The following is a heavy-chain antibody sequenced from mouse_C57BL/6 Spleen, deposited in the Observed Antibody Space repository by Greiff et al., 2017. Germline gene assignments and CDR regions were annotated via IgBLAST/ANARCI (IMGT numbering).Heavy chain of an antibody. V-gene: IGHV1-18*01. J-gene: IGHJ2*01. D-gene: IGHD4-1*01. Sequence: EVQLQQSGPELVKPGASVKIPCKASGYTFTDYNMAWLKQSHGKSLEWIGDINPNNGGTIYNQKFKGKATLTVDKSSSTAYMELRSLTSEDTAVYYCARRDWGFDYWGQGTTLTVSS. CDR2: INPNNGGT. CDR1: GYTFTDYN. CDR3: ARRDWGFDY.